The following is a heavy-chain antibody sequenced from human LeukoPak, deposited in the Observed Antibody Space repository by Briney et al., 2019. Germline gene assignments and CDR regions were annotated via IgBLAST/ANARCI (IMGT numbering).Heavy chain of an antibody. CDR2: FDPEDGET. CDR1: GYTLTELS. J-gene: IGHJ4*02. D-gene: IGHD3-10*01. Sequence: ASVKVSCKVSGYTLTELSMHWVRQAPGKVLEWMGGFDPEDGETICAQKFQGRVTMTEDTSTDTAYMELSSLRSEDTAVYYCARDPSRITMVRGVIRFDYWGQGTLVTVSS. CDR3: ARDPSRITMVRGVIRFDY. V-gene: IGHV1-24*01.